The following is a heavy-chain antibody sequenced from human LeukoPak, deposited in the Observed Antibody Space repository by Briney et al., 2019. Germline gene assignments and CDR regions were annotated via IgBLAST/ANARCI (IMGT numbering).Heavy chain of an antibody. CDR1: GFSFSSYS. CDR2: IGASSATI. J-gene: IGHJ6*03. D-gene: IGHD3-3*01. Sequence: GGSLRLSCAASGFSFSSYSMNWVRQAPGKGLEWISYIGASSATIYYADSVQGRFTISRDNAKNSLYLQMDNLSAEDTAVYYCAKVFGMEYFYYMDVWGSGATVIVSS. CDR3: AKVFGMEYFYYMDV. V-gene: IGHV3-48*04.